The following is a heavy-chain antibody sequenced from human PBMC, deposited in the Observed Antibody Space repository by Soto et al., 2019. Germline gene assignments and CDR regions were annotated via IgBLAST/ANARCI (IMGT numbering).Heavy chain of an antibody. Sequence: PSETLSLTCPVSGGSISSYYRSWIRPPAGKGLEWIGRIYTSGSTNYNPSLKSRVTMSVDTSKNQFSLKLSSVTAADTAVYYCARDLGVAGLDPWGQGTLVTVSS. CDR1: GGSISSYY. CDR3: ARDLGVAGLDP. J-gene: IGHJ5*02. D-gene: IGHD3-3*01. V-gene: IGHV4-4*07. CDR2: IYTSGST.